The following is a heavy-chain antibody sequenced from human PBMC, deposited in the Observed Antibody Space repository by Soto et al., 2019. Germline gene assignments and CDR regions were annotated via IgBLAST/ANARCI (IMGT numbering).Heavy chain of an antibody. CDR2: ISYDGSNK. J-gene: IGHJ4*02. CDR3: AKYLETYYYGSAVDY. CDR1: GFTFSSYG. V-gene: IGHV3-30*18. Sequence: PGGSLRLSCAASGFTFSSYGMHWVRQAPGKGLEWVAVISYDGSNKYYADSVKGRFTISRDNSKNTLYLQMNSLRAEDTAVYYCAKYLETYYYGSAVDYWGQGTLVTVSS. D-gene: IGHD3-10*01.